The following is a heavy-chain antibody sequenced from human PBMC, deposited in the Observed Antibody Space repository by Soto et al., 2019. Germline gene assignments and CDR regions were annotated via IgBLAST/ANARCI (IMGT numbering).Heavy chain of an antibody. J-gene: IGHJ4*02. CDR3: FRGGVTSRTFDY. CDR1: GYIIKNYW. CDR2: IFPDDSDT. Sequence: LKISCKASGYIIKNYWIVWVRKMPGQGLEWMGIIFPDDSDTRYSPSFQGHVTISVDKSISTAYVQWSSLKASDSAIYYCFRGGVTSRTFDYWGQGTLVTVSS. V-gene: IGHV5-51*01. D-gene: IGHD3-16*01.